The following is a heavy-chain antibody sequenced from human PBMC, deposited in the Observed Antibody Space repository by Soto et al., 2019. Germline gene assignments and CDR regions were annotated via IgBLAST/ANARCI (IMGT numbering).Heavy chain of an antibody. CDR2: IIPIIGTA. V-gene: IGHV1-69*01. CDR1: GGTFNNYA. Sequence: QVQLVQSGAEVKKPGSSVKVSCKASGGTFNNYAISWVRQAPGQGLEWMVGIIPIIGTADYAHKFQGRLAISADETTGTTFMELSSLRSEDTALCYCARGGVDVVATSAFDYWGQGTLVTVSS. J-gene: IGHJ4*02. D-gene: IGHD5-12*01. CDR3: ARGGVDVVATSAFDY.